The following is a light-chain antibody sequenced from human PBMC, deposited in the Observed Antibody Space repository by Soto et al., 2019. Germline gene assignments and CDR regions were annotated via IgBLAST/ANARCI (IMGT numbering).Light chain of an antibody. CDR3: CSYASSSTYV. V-gene: IGLV2-23*02. J-gene: IGLJ1*01. CDR1: TRNVGLYQA. CDR2: EVN. Sequence: QSALTQPASVSGSPGQSVIISCTGTTRNVGLYQAISWYQQHPGKAPKLILYEVNQRPSGVSNRFSGSKSGNTAFLTISGLQPEDEADYYCCSYASSSTYVFGTGTKVTVL.